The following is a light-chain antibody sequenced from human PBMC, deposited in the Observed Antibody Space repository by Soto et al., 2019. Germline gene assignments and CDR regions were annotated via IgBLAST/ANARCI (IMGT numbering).Light chain of an antibody. CDR1: QSVSSN. J-gene: IGKJ1*01. Sequence: EIVMTQXXATLSVSPGERATLSCRASQSVSSNLAWYQQKPGQAPRLLIYGASTRATGIPARFSGSGSGTDITLTISSLQSEDFAVYYCQQYNNWPGTFGQGTKVEIK. CDR3: QQYNNWPGT. CDR2: GAS. V-gene: IGKV3-15*01.